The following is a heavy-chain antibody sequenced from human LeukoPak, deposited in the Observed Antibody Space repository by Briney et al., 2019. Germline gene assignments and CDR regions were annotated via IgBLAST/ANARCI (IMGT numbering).Heavy chain of an antibody. CDR1: GYTFTNYG. Sequence: LEASVKVSCKASGYTFTNYGISWVRQAPGQGLEWIGWISTYNGYTNYAQKLQGRVTMTTDTSTSTAYMELRSLKSDDTAVYYCASLKNYYDSSGYLVTDAFDIWGQGTMVTVSS. CDR2: ISTYNGYT. D-gene: IGHD3-22*01. CDR3: ASLKNYYDSSGYLVTDAFDI. V-gene: IGHV1-18*01. J-gene: IGHJ3*02.